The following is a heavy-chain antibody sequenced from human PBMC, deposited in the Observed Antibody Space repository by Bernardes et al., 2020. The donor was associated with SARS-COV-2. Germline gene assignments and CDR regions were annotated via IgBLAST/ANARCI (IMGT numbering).Heavy chain of an antibody. Sequence: GGSLRLSCAASGFTFDDYTMHWVRQAPGKGLEWVSLISWDGGSTYYADSVKGRFTISRDNSKNSLYLQMNSLRTEDTALYYCAKDKGVLYYYYYMDVWGKGTTVTVSS. CDR1: GFTFDDYT. J-gene: IGHJ6*03. D-gene: IGHD2-15*01. CDR3: AKDKGVLYYYYYMDV. V-gene: IGHV3-43*01. CDR2: ISWDGGST.